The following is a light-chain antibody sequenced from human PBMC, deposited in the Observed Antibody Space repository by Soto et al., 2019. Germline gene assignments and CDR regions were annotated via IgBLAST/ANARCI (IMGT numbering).Light chain of an antibody. V-gene: IGLV1-40*01. CDR3: QSYDSSLSGFYV. Sequence: QSVLTQPPSVSGAPGQRVTISCTGSSSNIGAGYDVHWYQQLPGTAPNLLIYGNSNRPSGVPDRFSGSKSGTSASLAITGLQAEDEADYYCQSYDSSLSGFYVFGTGTKLTVL. CDR1: SSNIGAGYD. CDR2: GNS. J-gene: IGLJ1*01.